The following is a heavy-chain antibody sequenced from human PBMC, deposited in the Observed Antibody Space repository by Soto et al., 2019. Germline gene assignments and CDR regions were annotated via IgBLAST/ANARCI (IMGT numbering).Heavy chain of an antibody. CDR2: FNPILSFS. CDR3: ATSFGSGSRAFDY. Sequence: QVQLVQSGAEVKKPGSSVKVSCKASGDTFNFYTINWVRQAPELGLEWMGRFNPILSFSNSALKFQGRVTLSADKSTSPAYMVLSSLRSEDTAIYCCATSFGSGSRAFDYWGQGALVTVSS. CDR1: GDTFNFYT. D-gene: IGHD3-10*01. V-gene: IGHV1-69*02. J-gene: IGHJ4*02.